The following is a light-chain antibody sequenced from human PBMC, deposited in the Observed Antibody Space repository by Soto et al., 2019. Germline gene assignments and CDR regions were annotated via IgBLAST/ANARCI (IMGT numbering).Light chain of an antibody. Sequence: DIHMTQSPSTLSASIGDRFTINFRASESISSWLAWYQQKPGKAPKLLIYKASSLESGVPSRFSGSGSGIEFTLTISSLQPDDFATYYCQQYNSYPMTFGQGTRLEIK. J-gene: IGKJ5*01. CDR1: ESISSW. V-gene: IGKV1-5*03. CDR3: QQYNSYPMT. CDR2: KAS.